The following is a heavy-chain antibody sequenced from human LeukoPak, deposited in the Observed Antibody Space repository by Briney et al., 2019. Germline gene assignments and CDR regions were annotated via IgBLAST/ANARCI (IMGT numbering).Heavy chain of an antibody. V-gene: IGHV3-23*01. D-gene: IGHD3-3*01. CDR2: FRGKGCST. J-gene: IGHJ4*02. CDR3: ARGRFGSC. Sequence: PGGSLTLPCAASAFPLSIYAINGVRRAREKGLVCVSTFRGKGCSTYYAVSVKGRFTISRDNSENTVYLEVNSLRGGDTAVYYCARGRFGSCWGQGNLVTVSS. CDR1: AFPLSIYA.